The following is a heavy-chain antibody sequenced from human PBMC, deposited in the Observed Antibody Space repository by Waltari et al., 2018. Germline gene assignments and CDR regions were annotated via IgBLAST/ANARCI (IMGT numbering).Heavy chain of an antibody. D-gene: IGHD1-26*01. J-gene: IGHJ1*01. CDR3: ARAEQGGSAVGPDFQH. CDR1: GGPFSGYY. Sequence: QVHLQQWGAGLLKPSETLSLTCAVYGGPFSGYYWAWPRQPPGKGPEWIGEINRGGNMNLNPSLKSRVIMSVDTSKNQVFLKLTSVTAADTAVYYCARAEQGGSAVGPDFQHWGQGTLVTVSS. V-gene: IGHV4-34*01. CDR2: INRGGNM.